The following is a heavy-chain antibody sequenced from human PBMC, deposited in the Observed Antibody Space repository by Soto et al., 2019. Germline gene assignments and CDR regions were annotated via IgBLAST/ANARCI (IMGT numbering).Heavy chain of an antibody. CDR2: INPNSGGT. CDR3: ARDRYGDYAPYYYYYYGMDV. V-gene: IGHV1-2*02. D-gene: IGHD4-17*01. Sequence: ASVKVSCKGSGYTFTGYYMHWVRQAPGQGLEWMGWINPNSGGTNYAQKFQGRVTMTRDTSISTAYMELSRLRSDDTAVYYCARDRYGDYAPYYYYYYGMDVWGQGTTVT. J-gene: IGHJ6*02. CDR1: GYTFTGYY.